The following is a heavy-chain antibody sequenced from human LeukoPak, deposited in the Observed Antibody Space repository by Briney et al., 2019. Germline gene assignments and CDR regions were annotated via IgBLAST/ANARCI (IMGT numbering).Heavy chain of an antibody. Sequence: SETLSLTCTVSGGSISSYYWSWIRQPPGKGLEWIGYIYYSGSTNYNPSLKSRVTISVDTSKNQFSLKLSSVTAADTAVYYCARGPPFHLSDYETYYYGSGSYHDLGYFDYWGQGTLVTVSS. J-gene: IGHJ4*02. D-gene: IGHD3-10*01. CDR1: GGSISSYY. V-gene: IGHV4-59*12. CDR2: IYYSGST. CDR3: ARGPPFHLSDYETYYYGSGSYHDLGYFDY.